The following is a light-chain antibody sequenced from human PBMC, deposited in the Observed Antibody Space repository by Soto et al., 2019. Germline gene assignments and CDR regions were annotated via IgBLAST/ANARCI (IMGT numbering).Light chain of an antibody. CDR3: QQYINSPWT. V-gene: IGKV3-20*01. CDR2: GAS. CDR1: QSVGSRY. Sequence: EVVLTQSPGTLSLSPGERATLSCGASQSVGSRYLAWYQQKPGQAPRLLIYGASTRATGIPDRFSGSGSGTEYTLTISRLEPVDIAVYYCQQYINSPWTFGQGTKVEI. J-gene: IGKJ1*01.